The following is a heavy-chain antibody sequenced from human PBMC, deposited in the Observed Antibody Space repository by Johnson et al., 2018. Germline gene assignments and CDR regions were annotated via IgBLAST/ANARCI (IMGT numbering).Heavy chain of an antibody. CDR1: GLTFDEFA. D-gene: IGHD3-10*01. J-gene: IGHJ3*01. V-gene: IGHV3-9*01. Sequence: VRLVESGGGLVQPGGSLRLSCVASGLTFDEFAMHWVRQVPGKGLEWVSSISWNSNKKDFADSVKGRFSVSRDNAKNSLYLQMNSLRVEDTALYYCVKGGLISFGNALDVWGQGTMVSVSS. CDR3: VKGGLISFGNALDV. CDR2: ISWNSNKK.